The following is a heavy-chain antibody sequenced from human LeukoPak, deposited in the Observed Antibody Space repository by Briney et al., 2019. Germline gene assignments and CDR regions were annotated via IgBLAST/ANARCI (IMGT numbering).Heavy chain of an antibody. CDR2: IYSGGST. CDR1: GFTVSSNY. CDR3: ARSRLGGNSDY. V-gene: IGHV3-66*01. Sequence: GGSLRLSCAASGFTVSSNYMSWVRQAPGKGLEWDSVIYSGGSTYYADSVKGRFTISRDNYKNTLYLQMNSLRAEDTAVYYCARSRLGGNSDYWGQGTLVTVSS. D-gene: IGHD4-23*01. J-gene: IGHJ4*02.